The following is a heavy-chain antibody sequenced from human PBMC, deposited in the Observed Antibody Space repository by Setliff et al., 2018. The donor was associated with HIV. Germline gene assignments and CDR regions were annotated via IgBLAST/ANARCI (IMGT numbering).Heavy chain of an antibody. V-gene: IGHV3-7*01. J-gene: IGHJ5*02. Sequence: GGSLRLSCAASGFTFSTYWMIWVRQAPGKGLEWVAKIKQDGSEEYYGDSVKGRFTISRDNAKNSLYLQMNSLRAEDTAVYYCARSGDLNWFDPWGQGTLVTVSS. CDR3: ARSGDLNWFDP. D-gene: IGHD2-21*02. CDR1: GFTFSTYW. CDR2: IKQDGSEE.